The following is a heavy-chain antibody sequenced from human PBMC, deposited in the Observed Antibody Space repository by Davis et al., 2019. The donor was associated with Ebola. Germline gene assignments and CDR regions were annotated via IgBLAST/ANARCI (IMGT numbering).Heavy chain of an antibody. CDR3: AREFMVRGAYYFDY. J-gene: IGHJ4*02. CDR1: GYSFNRYA. Sequence: ASVKVSCKASGYSFNRYAMDWVRQAPGQGLEWMGWINTNTGHPTYAQGFTGRFVFSLDTSVSTAYLQISSLKAEDTAVYYCAREFMVRGAYYFDYWGQGTLVTVSS. V-gene: IGHV7-4-1*02. CDR2: INTNTGHP. D-gene: IGHD3-10*01.